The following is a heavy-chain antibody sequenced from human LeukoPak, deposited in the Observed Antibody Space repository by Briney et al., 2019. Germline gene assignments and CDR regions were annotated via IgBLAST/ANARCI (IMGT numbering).Heavy chain of an antibody. CDR3: ARDRDIVVVELFDY. D-gene: IGHD2-2*01. J-gene: IGHJ4*02. Sequence: TGGSLRLSCAASGFTFSSYSMNWVRQAPGKGLGWVSSIISSGTYIYYADSVKGRFTISRDNAKNSLYLQMNSLRAEDTAVYYCARDRDIVVVELFDYWGQGTLVTVSS. CDR1: GFTFSSYS. V-gene: IGHV3-21*01. CDR2: IISSGTYI.